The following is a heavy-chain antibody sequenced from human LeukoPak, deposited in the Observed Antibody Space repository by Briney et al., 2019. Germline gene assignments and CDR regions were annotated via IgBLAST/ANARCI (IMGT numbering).Heavy chain of an antibody. Sequence: ASVKVSCKASGYTFTGYYMHWVRQAPGQGLEWMGWINPNSGGTNYAQKFQGRVTMTRDTSISTAYMELSSLRSEDTAVYYCARNIAVAGTNWFDPWGQGTLVTVSS. D-gene: IGHD6-19*01. V-gene: IGHV1-2*02. CDR3: ARNIAVAGTNWFDP. J-gene: IGHJ5*02. CDR1: GYTFTGYY. CDR2: INPNSGGT.